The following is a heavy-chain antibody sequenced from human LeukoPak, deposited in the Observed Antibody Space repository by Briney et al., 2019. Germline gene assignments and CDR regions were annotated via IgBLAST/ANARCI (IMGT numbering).Heavy chain of an antibody. D-gene: IGHD4-23*01. CDR3: ARDWGYGGNSVYYYYYYMDV. CDR1: GYIFTGYY. CDR2: INPHSGGT. Sequence: PCSSVKVSCKDCGYIFTGYYMHLVRQAPAPGLEAMGWINPHSGGTNYAQKFQGRVTMTRDTSISTAYMELSRLRSDDTAVYYCARDWGYGGNSVYYYYYYMDVWGKGTTVTISS. V-gene: IGHV1-2*02. J-gene: IGHJ6*03.